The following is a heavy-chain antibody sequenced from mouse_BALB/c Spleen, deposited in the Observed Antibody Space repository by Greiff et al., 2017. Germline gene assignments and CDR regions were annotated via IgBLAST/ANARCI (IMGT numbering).Heavy chain of an antibody. CDR3: ARNGYYGGFAY. CDR1: GFTFSSFG. J-gene: IGHJ3*01. V-gene: IGHV5-17*02. Sequence: EVQLQESGGGLVQPGGSRKLSCAASGFTFSSFGMHWVRQAPEKGLEWVAYISSGSSTIYYADTVKGRFTISRDNPKNTLFLQMTSLRSEDTAMYYCARNGYYGGFAYWGQGTLVTVSA. CDR2: ISSGSSTI. D-gene: IGHD2-3*01.